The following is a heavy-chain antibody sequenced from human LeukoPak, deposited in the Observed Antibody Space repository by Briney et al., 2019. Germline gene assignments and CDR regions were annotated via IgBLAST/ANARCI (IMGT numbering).Heavy chain of an antibody. D-gene: IGHD5-12*01. CDR1: GFTFSTYW. Sequence: GGSLRLSCAASGFTFSTYWMTWVRQAPGKGLEWVANIKEDGSREYYVDSVKGRFTISRGNAKNSLYLQMDSLTAEDTAVYYCARDSPGYGAYVSWGQGTLVSVSS. J-gene: IGHJ1*01. CDR3: ARDSPGYGAYVS. V-gene: IGHV3-7*01. CDR2: IKEDGSRE.